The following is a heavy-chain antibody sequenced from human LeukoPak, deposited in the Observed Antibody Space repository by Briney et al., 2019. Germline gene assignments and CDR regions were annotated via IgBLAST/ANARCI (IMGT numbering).Heavy chain of an antibody. J-gene: IGHJ4*02. CDR2: IYYSGST. CDR3: ARYSGSYYFDY. V-gene: IGHV4-59*01. Sequence: PSETLSLTCTVSGGSISSYYWSWIRQPPGKGLEWIGYIYYSGSTNYNPSLKSRVTISVDTPKNQFSLKLSSVTAADTAVYYCARYSGSYYFDYWGQGTLVTVSS. CDR1: GGSISSYY. D-gene: IGHD1-26*01.